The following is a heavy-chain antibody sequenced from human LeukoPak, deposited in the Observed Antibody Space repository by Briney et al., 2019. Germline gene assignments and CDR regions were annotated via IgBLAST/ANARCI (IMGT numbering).Heavy chain of an antibody. CDR3: ARDKGYDYVWGSYRSHDAFDI. J-gene: IGHJ3*02. CDR2: IYYSGTT. D-gene: IGHD3-16*02. V-gene: IGHV4-59*12. CDR1: GGSISNYY. Sequence: SETLSLTCIVSGGSISNYYWSWIRQSPGTGLEWIGFIYYSGTTNYNPSLKSRVTIPVDTSKNQFSLKLSSVTAADTAVYYCARDKGYDYVWGSYRSHDAFDIWGQGTMVTVSS.